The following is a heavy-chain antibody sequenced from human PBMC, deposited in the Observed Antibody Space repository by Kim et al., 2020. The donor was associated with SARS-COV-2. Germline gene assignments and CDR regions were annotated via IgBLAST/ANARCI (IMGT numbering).Heavy chain of an antibody. CDR2: T. Sequence: TYYNPSRKSRVTISVDRSKNQFSLKVNSVTAAYTAVYYCARVTSAALFDSWGQGTLVTVSS. D-gene: IGHD2-2*01. J-gene: IGHJ4*02. CDR3: ARVTSAALFDS. V-gene: IGHV4-30-2*01.